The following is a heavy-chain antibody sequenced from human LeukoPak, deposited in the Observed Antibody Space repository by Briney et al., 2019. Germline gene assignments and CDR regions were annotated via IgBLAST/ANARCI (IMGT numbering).Heavy chain of an antibody. CDR2: INPNSGGT. J-gene: IGHJ4*02. CDR1: GYTFTGYY. Sequence: ASVKVSCKASGYTFTGYYMHWVRQAPGQGLEWMGWINPNSGGTNYAQKFQGRVTMTRDTSISTAYMELSRLRSDDTAVYYCARPMSTGPYYFDYWGQGTVVTVSS. D-gene: IGHD3-10*02. CDR3: ARPMSTGPYYFDY. V-gene: IGHV1-2*02.